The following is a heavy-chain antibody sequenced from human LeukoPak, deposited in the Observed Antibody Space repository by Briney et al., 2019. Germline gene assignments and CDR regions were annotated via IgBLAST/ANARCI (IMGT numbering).Heavy chain of an antibody. J-gene: IGHJ4*02. Sequence: GGSLRLSCAASGFTFSSYWLSWVRQAPGKGLEWVANIKQDGSEKYYVDSVKGRFTISRDNAKNSLYLQMNSLRAEDTAVYYCARDKIVGATYFDYWGQGTLVTVSS. V-gene: IGHV3-7*01. CDR1: GFTFSSYW. D-gene: IGHD1-26*01. CDR3: ARDKIVGATYFDY. CDR2: IKQDGSEK.